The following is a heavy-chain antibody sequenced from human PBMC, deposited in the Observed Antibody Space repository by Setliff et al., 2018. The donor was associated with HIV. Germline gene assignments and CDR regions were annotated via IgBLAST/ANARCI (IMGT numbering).Heavy chain of an antibody. D-gene: IGHD1-1*01. CDR1: GFTFSDHL. J-gene: IGHJ5*02. V-gene: IGHV3-72*01. CDR3: ARGIDDTVPEGVYNWFNP. Sequence: GGSLRLSCAASGFTFSDHLMDWVRQAPGKGLEWVARSRSKARSYTTEYAASVQGRFTISRDDSKDTLYLQMSSLRVEDTAVYYCARGIDDTVPEGVYNWFNPWGQGTLVTVSS. CDR2: SRSKARSYTT.